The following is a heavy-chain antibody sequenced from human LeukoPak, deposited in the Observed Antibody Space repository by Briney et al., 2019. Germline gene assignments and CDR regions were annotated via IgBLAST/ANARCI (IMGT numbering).Heavy chain of an antibody. CDR1: GFTFSSYA. CDR3: ARANNFDY. J-gene: IGHJ4*02. V-gene: IGHV3-23*01. D-gene: IGHD4/OR15-4a*01. CDR2: ISGSGGST. Sequence: LTGGSLRLSCAASGFTFSSYAMSWVRQAPGKGLEWVSAISGSGGSTYYADSVKGRFTISRDNSKNTLYLQMSSLRVEDTAVYSCARANNFDYWGQGTLVTVSS.